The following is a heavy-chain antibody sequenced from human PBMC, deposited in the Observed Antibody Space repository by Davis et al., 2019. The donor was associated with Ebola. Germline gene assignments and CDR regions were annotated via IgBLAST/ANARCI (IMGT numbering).Heavy chain of an antibody. J-gene: IGHJ4*02. CDR1: GFTFSSYA. CDR2: IGGRGADI. Sequence: GESLKISCAASGFTFSSYAMSWVRQGPGKGLEWVSTIGGRGADIRLADSVRGRFTISRDNSKNTVSLQMSSLRAEDTAVYYCAKDTHNTYYNYCDSWGQGTLVTVSS. V-gene: IGHV3-23*01. CDR3: AKDTHNTYYNYCDS. D-gene: IGHD3-22*01.